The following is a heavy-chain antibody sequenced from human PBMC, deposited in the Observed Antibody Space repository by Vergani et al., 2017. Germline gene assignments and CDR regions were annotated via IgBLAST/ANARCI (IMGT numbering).Heavy chain of an antibody. V-gene: IGHV3-21*01. D-gene: IGHD2-2*01. CDR1: GFTFSSHS. Sequence: EVQLVESGGGLVKPGGSLRLSCAASGFTFSSHSMNWVRQAPGKGLEWVSSISSSSSYIYYADSVKGRFTISRDNAKNSLYLQMNSLRVEDTAVYYCAKDWRYCSSTSCFFGKYYSFYYYMDVWGKGTTVTVSS. CDR2: ISSSSSYI. CDR3: AKDWRYCSSTSCFFGKYYSFYYYMDV. J-gene: IGHJ6*03.